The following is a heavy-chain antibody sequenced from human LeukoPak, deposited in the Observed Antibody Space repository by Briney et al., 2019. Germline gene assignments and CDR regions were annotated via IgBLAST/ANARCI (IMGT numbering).Heavy chain of an antibody. CDR2: INHSGST. D-gene: IGHD3-9*01. CDR1: GGSFSGYY. Sequence: PSETLSLTCAVYGGSFSGYYWSWIRQPPGKGLEWIGEINHSGSTNYNPSLKSRVTISVDTSKNQFSLKLRSMTATDTAMYYCARVPGAYYDISIGFGSGWFDPWGQGILVTVSS. V-gene: IGHV4-34*01. J-gene: IGHJ5*02. CDR3: ARVPGAYYDISIGFGSGWFDP.